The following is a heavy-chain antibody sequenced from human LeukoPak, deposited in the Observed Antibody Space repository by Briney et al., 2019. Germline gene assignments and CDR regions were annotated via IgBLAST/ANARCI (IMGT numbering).Heavy chain of an antibody. Sequence: GGSLRLSCAASGFTFSTYSMTWVRQAPGKGLEWVAGLTGSGGDTYYADSVQGRFTISRNNFRDRVYLQVHSLRVDDTAVYYCARGFDSVVVGLYNWLDSWGQGTVVTVSS. CDR3: ARGFDSVVVGLYNWLDS. CDR1: GFTFSTYS. CDR2: LTGSGGDT. J-gene: IGHJ5*01. D-gene: IGHD2-15*01. V-gene: IGHV3-23*01.